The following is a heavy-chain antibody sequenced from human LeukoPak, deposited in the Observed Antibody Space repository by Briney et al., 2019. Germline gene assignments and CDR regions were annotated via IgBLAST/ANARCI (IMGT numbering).Heavy chain of an antibody. V-gene: IGHV3-23*01. CDR3: AKVAYDFWSGYSPSVTR. CDR1: GFTFSGYA. CDR2: ISGSGGST. J-gene: IGHJ4*02. D-gene: IGHD3-3*01. Sequence: GGSLRLSCAASGFTFSGYAMSWVRQAPGKGLEWVSAISGSGGSTYYADSVKGRFTISRDNSKNTLYLQMNSLRAEDTAVYYCAKVAYDFWSGYSPSVTRWGQGTLVTVSS.